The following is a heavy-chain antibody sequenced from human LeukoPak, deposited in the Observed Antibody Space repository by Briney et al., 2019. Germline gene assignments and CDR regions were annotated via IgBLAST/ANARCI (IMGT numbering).Heavy chain of an antibody. Sequence: GGSLRLSCAASGFTFSRYWMHWVRQAPGKGLVWVSRINTDGSNTTYADSVKGRFSISRDNAKNTLYLQMNSLGAEDTAVYYCARSGGTYSFDMWGQGTMVTVS. J-gene: IGHJ3*02. CDR3: ARSGGTYSFDM. V-gene: IGHV3-74*01. D-gene: IGHD1-26*01. CDR2: INTDGSNT. CDR1: GFTFSRYW.